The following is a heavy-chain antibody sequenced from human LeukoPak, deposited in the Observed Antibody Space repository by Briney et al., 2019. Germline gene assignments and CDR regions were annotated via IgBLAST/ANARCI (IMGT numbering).Heavy chain of an antibody. D-gene: IGHD3-3*01. CDR1: GFTFSSY. J-gene: IGHJ4*02. V-gene: IGHV4-39*01. CDR3: ARLPRITIFGVVITQYYFDY. Sequence: SGGSLRLSCAASGFTFSSYWGWIRQPPGKGLEWIGSIYYSGSTYYNPSLKSRVTISVDTSKNQFSLKLSSVTAADTAVYYCARLPRITIFGVVITQYYFDYWGQGTLVTVSS. CDR2: IYYSGST.